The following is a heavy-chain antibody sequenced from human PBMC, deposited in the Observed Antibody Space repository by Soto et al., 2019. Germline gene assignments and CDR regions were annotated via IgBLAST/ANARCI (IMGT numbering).Heavy chain of an antibody. CDR1: GYTFTSYY. J-gene: IGHJ4*02. CDR3: ARVAGAATVAGELDY. V-gene: IGHV1-46*01. CDR2: INPSGGST. D-gene: IGHD6-19*01. Sequence: HVQLVQSGAEVKKPGASVKVSCKASGYTFTSYYMHWVRQAPGQGLEWMGIINPSGGSTSYAQKLQGRVTMTRDTSTSTVYMELSSLRSEDTAVYYCARVAGAATVAGELDYGGQGTLVPVSS.